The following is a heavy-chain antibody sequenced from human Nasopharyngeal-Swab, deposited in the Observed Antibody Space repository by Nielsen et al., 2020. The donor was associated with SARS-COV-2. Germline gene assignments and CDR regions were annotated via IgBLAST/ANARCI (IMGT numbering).Heavy chain of an antibody. J-gene: IGHJ4*02. CDR2: MNPNSGNT. CDR3: ARAVVLGKFDY. Sequence: ASVKVSCKASGYTFTSYDINWVRQATGQGLEWMGWMNPNSGNTGYAQKFQGRVTTTRNTSISTAYMELSCLRSEDTAVYYCARAVVLGKFDYWGQGTLVTVSS. V-gene: IGHV1-8*01. CDR1: GYTFTSYD. D-gene: IGHD4-23*01.